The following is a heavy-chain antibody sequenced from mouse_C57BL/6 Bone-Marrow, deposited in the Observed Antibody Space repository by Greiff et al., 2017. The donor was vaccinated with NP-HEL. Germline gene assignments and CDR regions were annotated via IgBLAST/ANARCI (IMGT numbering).Heavy chain of an antibody. V-gene: IGHV5-12*01. Sequence: EVQVVESGGGLVQPGGSLKLSCAASGFTFSDYYMYWVRQTPEKRLEWVAYISNGGGSTYYPDTVKGRFTISRANAKNTLYLQMSRLKSEDTAMYYCARYYGSSPFAYWGQGTLVTVSA. CDR2: ISNGGGST. CDR1: GFTFSDYY. J-gene: IGHJ3*01. D-gene: IGHD1-1*01. CDR3: ARYYGSSPFAY.